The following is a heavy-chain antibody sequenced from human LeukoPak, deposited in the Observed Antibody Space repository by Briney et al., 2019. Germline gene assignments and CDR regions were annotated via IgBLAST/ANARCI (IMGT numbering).Heavy chain of an antibody. CDR3: ARSRGDEDNWFDP. V-gene: IGHV4-39*01. CDR2: IYYSGST. CDR1: GGSISSSSYY. J-gene: IGHJ5*02. Sequence: SETLSLTCTVSGGSISSSSYYWGWIRQPPGTGLEWIGSIYYSGSTYYNPSLKSRVTISVDTSKNQFSLKLSSVTAADTAVYYCARSRGDEDNWFDPWGQGTLVTVSS.